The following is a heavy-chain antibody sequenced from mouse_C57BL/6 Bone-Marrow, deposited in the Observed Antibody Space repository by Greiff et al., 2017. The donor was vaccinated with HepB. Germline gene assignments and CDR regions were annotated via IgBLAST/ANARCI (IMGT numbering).Heavy chain of an antibody. J-gene: IGHJ3*01. CDR1: GYTFTSYW. CDR3: ARGYSNYFPWFAY. D-gene: IGHD2-5*01. V-gene: IGHV1-69*01. Sequence: QVQLKQPGAELVMPGASVKLSCKASGYTFTSYWMHWVKQRPGQGLEWIGEIDPSDSYTNYNQKFKGKSTLTVDKSSSTAYMQLSSLTSEDSAVYYCARGYSNYFPWFAYWGQGTLVTVSA. CDR2: IDPSDSYT.